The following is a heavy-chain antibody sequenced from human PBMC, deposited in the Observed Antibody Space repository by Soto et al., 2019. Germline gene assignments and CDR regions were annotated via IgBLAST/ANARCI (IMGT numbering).Heavy chain of an antibody. J-gene: IGHJ6*02. Sequence: SETLSLTCTVSGGSISSYYWSWIRQPPGKGLEWIGYIYYSGSTNYNPSLKSRVTMSVDTSKNQFSLKLSSVTAADTAVYYCARAYYDSSGYYYYGMDVWGQGTTVTVSS. D-gene: IGHD3-22*01. V-gene: IGHV4-59*12. CDR3: ARAYYDSSGYYYYGMDV. CDR2: IYYSGST. CDR1: GGSISSYY.